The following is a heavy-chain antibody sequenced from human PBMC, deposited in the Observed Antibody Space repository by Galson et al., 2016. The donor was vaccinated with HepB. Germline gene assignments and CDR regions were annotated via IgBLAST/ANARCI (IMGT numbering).Heavy chain of an antibody. V-gene: IGHV3-30*18. CDR3: AKDLVTGHDYDGTAVGN. Sequence: SLRLSCAASAFTFSNYDMHWVRQAPGKGLEWVALISHDGTNTHYADSVKGRFTISRDNSKNTLYLQMNSLRPDDTAVYYCAKDLVTGHDYDGTAVGNWGQGNRVTVSS. D-gene: IGHD4-23*01. J-gene: IGHJ4*02. CDR2: ISHDGTNT. CDR1: AFTFSNYD.